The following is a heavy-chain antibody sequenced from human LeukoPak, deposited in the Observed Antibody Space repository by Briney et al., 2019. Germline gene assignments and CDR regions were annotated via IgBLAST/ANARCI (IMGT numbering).Heavy chain of an antibody. D-gene: IGHD6-13*01. J-gene: IGHJ5*02. V-gene: IGHV1-46*01. CDR1: GYTFTSYY. CDR3: ARDRIAAAGPEDPYNWFDP. CDR2: INPSRGST. Sequence: ASVKVSCKASGYTFTSYYMHWVRQAPGQGLEWMGIINPSRGSTSQAQTFQGRVTITADESTSTAYMELSSLRSEDTAVYYCARDRIAAAGPEDPYNWFDPWGQGTLVTVSS.